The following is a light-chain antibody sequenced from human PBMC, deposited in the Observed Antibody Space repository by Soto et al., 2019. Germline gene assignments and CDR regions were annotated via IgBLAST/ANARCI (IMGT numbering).Light chain of an antibody. CDR1: SSDVGGYNY. CDR2: EVN. CDR3: SSYTTRTTYV. J-gene: IGLJ1*01. V-gene: IGLV2-14*01. Sequence: QSALTQPASVSGSPGQSITISCTGTSSDVGGYNYVSWYQQHPGRAPRLMIYEVNNRPSGVSNRFSGSKSGNTAALTISGLQAEDEADYYCSSYTTRTTYVFGPGTKVTVL.